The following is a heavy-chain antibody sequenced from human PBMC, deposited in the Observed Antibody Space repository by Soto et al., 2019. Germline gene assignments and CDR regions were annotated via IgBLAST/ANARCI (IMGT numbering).Heavy chain of an antibody. CDR1: GDSVSSNSSA. CDR3: ARDNWNYVSAFDI. J-gene: IGHJ3*02. V-gene: IGHV6-1*01. Sequence: SQTLSLTGAISGDSVSSNSSAWYWIRQSPSRGLEWLGRTYYRSKWYNDYAVSVKSRITINPDTSKNQFSLQLNSVTPEDTAVYYCARDNWNYVSAFDIWGQGTMVTVSS. CDR2: TYYRSKWYN. D-gene: IGHD1-7*01.